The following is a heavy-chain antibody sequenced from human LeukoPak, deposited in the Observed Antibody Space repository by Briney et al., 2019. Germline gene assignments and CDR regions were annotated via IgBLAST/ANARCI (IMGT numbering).Heavy chain of an antibody. V-gene: IGHV3-7*01. CDR2: IKQDGSEK. J-gene: IGHJ6*03. D-gene: IGHD2-2*01. CDR3: ARVEYCSSTSCYPNYYYYYMDV. Sequence: GGSLKLSCAASGFTFSSYWMSWVRQAPGKGLEWVANIKQDGSEKYYVDSVKGRFTISRDNAKNSLYLQMNSLRAEDTAVYYCARVEYCSSTSCYPNYYYYYMDVWGKGTTVTISS. CDR1: GFTFSSYW.